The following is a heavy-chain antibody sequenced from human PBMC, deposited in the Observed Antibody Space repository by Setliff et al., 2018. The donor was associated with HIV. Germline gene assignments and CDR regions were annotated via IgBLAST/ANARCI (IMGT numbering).Heavy chain of an antibody. D-gene: IGHD2-21*02. CDR1: GGSISSNSYY. Sequence: PSETLSLTCTVSGGSISSNSYYWGWIRQPPGKGLEWIGSGHYTGNTYTSPSLKSRATISLDASKNKISLKLTSVTSADTAVYYCAREGDGIDFWGQGTLVTVSS. V-gene: IGHV4-39*02. J-gene: IGHJ4*02. CDR2: GHYTGNT. CDR3: AREGDGIDF.